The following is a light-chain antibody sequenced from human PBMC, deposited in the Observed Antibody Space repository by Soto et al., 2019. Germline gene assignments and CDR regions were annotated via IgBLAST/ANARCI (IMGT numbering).Light chain of an antibody. V-gene: IGLV1-47*01. CDR2: TNN. CDR3: AAWDDSLNGVI. CDR1: NSNIGRNY. Sequence: QSALTQPPSASGTPGQRVTISCSGSNSNIGRNYVYWFQQLPGTAPKLLIYTNNQRPSGVPDRFSGSKSGTSGSLAISGLRSEDEADYYCAAWDDSLNGVIFGGGTKLTVL. J-gene: IGLJ2*01.